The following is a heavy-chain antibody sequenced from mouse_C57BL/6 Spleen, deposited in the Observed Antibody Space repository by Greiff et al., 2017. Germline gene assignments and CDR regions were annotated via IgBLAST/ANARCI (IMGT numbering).Heavy chain of an antibody. CDR3: ARHDQGLY. V-gene: IGHV5-9*01. D-gene: IGHD3-1*01. CDR2: ISGGGGNT. CDR1: GFTFSSYT. Sequence: EVHLVESGGGLVKPGGSLKLSCAASGFTFSSYTMSWVRQTPEKRLEWVATISGGGGNTYYPDSVKGRFTISRDNAKNTLYLQMSSLRSEDTALYYCARHDQGLYWGQGTTLTVSS. J-gene: IGHJ2*01.